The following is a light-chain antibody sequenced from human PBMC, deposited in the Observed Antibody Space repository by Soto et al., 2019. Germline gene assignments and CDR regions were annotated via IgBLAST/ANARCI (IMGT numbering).Light chain of an antibody. J-gene: IGLJ2*01. CDR3: SSYTSSNTLV. CDR1: SSDVGAYNY. Sequence: QSVLTQPASVSGSPGQSITISCTGTSSDVGAYNYVSWYQQHPGKAPKLMIFEVSDRPSGVSNHFSGSKSGNTASLTISGLQAEDEADYYCSSYTSSNTLVFGGGTKLTVL. CDR2: EVS. V-gene: IGLV2-14*01.